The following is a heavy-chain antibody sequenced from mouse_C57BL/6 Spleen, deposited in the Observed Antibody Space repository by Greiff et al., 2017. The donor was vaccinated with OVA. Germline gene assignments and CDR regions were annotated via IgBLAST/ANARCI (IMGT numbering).Heavy chain of an antibody. CDR1: GFTFSDYG. Sequence: DVHLVESGGGLVKPGGSLKLSCAASGFTFSDYGMHWVRQAPEKGLEWVAYISSGSSTIYYAETVKGRFTISRDNAKTTLFLQMTSLRSEDTAMYYCARRSTVNYAMDYWGQGTSVTVSS. D-gene: IGHD1-1*01. J-gene: IGHJ4*01. V-gene: IGHV5-17*01. CDR3: ARRSTVNYAMDY. CDR2: ISSGSSTI.